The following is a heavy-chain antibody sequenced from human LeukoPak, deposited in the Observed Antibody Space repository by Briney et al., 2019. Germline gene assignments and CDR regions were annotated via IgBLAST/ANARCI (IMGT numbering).Heavy chain of an antibody. CDR2: IYRGGST. CDR3: ARDLIVGAPDYFDF. V-gene: IGHV3-53*05. Sequence: GGSLRLSCAASGFIVSSNYMSWVRQAPGKGLEWVSVIYRGGSTYYADSVKGRFTISRDNSKNTLYLQMNSLRAEDTAVYYCARDLIVGAPDYFDFWGQGTLVTVSS. CDR1: GFIVSSNY. J-gene: IGHJ4*02. D-gene: IGHD1-26*01.